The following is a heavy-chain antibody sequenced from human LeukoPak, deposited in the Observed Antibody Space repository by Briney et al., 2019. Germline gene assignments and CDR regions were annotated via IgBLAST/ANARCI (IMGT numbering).Heavy chain of an antibody. CDR2: ISGSGGST. Sequence: GGSLRLSCAASGFTFSSYAMSWVRQAPGKGLEWVSAISGSGGSTYYADSVKGRFTISRDNSKNTLYLQLNSLRAEDTAVYYCAKDNVITVVRGFGYWGQGTLVTVSS. J-gene: IGHJ4*02. CDR3: AKDNVITVVRGFGY. CDR1: GFTFSSYA. V-gene: IGHV3-23*01. D-gene: IGHD3-10*01.